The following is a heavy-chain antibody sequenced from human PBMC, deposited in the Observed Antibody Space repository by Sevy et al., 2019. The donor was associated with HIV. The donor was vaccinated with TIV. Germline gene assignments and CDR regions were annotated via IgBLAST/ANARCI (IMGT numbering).Heavy chain of an antibody. Sequence: GGSLRLSCAASGFTFSSYAMNWVRQAPGMGLEWVSAISHSGGSTYYADSVKGRFTISRDNSKNTLYLQMNSLRAEDTAVYYCARGGYYDFWSGSRDWFDPWGQGTLVTVS. CDR2: ISHSGGST. CDR3: ARGGYYDFWSGSRDWFDP. D-gene: IGHD3-3*01. J-gene: IGHJ5*01. V-gene: IGHV3-23*01. CDR1: GFTFSSYA.